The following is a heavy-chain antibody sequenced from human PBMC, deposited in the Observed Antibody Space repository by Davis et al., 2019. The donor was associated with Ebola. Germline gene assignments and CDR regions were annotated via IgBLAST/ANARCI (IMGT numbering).Heavy chain of an antibody. Sequence: ESLKISCAASGFTFSSYWMHWVRQAPGKGLVWVSRISSDGSSTSYADSVKGRFTISRDNAKNTLYLQMNSLRAEDTAVYYCARVGSSSWRYYFDYWGQGTLVTVSS. D-gene: IGHD6-13*01. J-gene: IGHJ4*02. CDR3: ARVGSSSWRYYFDY. CDR2: ISSDGSST. V-gene: IGHV3-74*01. CDR1: GFTFSSYW.